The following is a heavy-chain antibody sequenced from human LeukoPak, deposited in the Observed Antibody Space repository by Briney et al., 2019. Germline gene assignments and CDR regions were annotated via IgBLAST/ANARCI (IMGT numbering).Heavy chain of an antibody. J-gene: IGHJ3*02. V-gene: IGHV3-23*01. CDR1: GFTFSSYA. CDR3: AKEEYCSSTSCNHVIDI. Sequence: GGSLRLSCAASGFTFSSYAMSWVRQAPGKGLEWVSAISGSGGSTYYADSVKGRFTISRDNSKNTLYLQMNSLRAEDTAVYYCAKEEYCSSTSCNHVIDIWGQGTMVTVSS. D-gene: IGHD2-2*01. CDR2: ISGSGGST.